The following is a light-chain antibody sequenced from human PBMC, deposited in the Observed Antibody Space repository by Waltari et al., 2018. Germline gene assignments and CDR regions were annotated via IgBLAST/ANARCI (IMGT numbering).Light chain of an antibody. CDR1: SSDVGGYNY. V-gene: IGLV2-14*01. J-gene: IGLJ2*01. CDR2: EVS. CDR3: SSYTSSSTLV. Sequence: QSALTQPASVSGSPGQSITISCTGTSSDVGGYNYASWYQQHPGKAPNLMIYEVSNRPSGVSNRFSGSKSGNTASRTISGLQAEDEADYYCSSYTSSSTLVFGGGTKLTVL.